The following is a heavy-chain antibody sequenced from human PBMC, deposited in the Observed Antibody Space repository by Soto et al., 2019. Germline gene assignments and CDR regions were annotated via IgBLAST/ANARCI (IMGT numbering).Heavy chain of an antibody. CDR3: ARASRSFPITTVPSVIITDY. J-gene: IGHJ4*01. V-gene: IGHV4-59*12. CDR1: GGSISSYY. D-gene: IGHD3-10*01. Sequence: SETLSVTCTVSGGSISSYYWSWIRQPPGKGLEWIGYIYYSGSTNYNPSLKSRVTISVDTSKNQFSLKLSSVTAADTAVYYCARASRSFPITTVPSVIITDYWGHGTPITVS. CDR2: IYYSGST.